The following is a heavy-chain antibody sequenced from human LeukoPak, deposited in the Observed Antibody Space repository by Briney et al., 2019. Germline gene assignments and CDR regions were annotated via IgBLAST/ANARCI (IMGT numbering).Heavy chain of an antibody. CDR3: ARGGRGYCSSTSCYWGWFDP. V-gene: IGHV3-7*01. CDR1: GFTFSSYW. CDR2: IKQDGSEK. Sequence: GGSLRLSCAASGFTFSSYWMSWVRQAPGKGLEWVANIKQDGSEKYYVASVKGRFTISRDNAMNSLYLQMNSLRAEDTAVYYCARGGRGYCSSTSCYWGWFDPWGQGTLVTVSS. J-gene: IGHJ5*02. D-gene: IGHD2-2*03.